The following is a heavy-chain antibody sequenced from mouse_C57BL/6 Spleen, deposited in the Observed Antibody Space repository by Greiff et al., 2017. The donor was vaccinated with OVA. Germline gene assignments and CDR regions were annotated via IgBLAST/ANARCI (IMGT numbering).Heavy chain of an antibody. J-gene: IGHJ2*01. CDR3: ASGDGYYLFDY. Sequence: QVQLQQPGAELVMPGASVKLSCKASGYTFTSYWMHWVKQRPGQGLEWIGEIDPSDSYTNYNQKFKGKSTLTVDKSSSTAYMQLRSLTSEDSAVYYCASGDGYYLFDYWGQGTTLTVSS. CDR2: IDPSDSYT. CDR1: GYTFTSYW. V-gene: IGHV1-69*01. D-gene: IGHD2-3*01.